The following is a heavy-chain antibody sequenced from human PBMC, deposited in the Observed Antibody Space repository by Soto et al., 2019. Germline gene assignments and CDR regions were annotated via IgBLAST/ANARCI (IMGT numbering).Heavy chain of an antibody. Sequence: QVQLVQSGAEVKKPGASVKVSCTASGYTFTSYAISWVRQAPGQGLEGMGWISAYDGNTNYAQQVQGRVTMTTDTSTNTAYMELRSLKSDDTAVYYCARDSIDFAGDYWGQGTLVTVSS. CDR1: GYTFTSYA. CDR2: ISAYDGNT. J-gene: IGHJ4*02. CDR3: ARDSIDFAGDY. V-gene: IGHV1-18*01.